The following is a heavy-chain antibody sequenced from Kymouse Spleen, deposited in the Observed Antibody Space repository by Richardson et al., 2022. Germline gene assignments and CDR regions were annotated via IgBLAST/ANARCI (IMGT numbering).Heavy chain of an antibody. Sequence: QLQLQESGPGLVKPSETLSLTCTVSGGSISSSSYYWGWIRQPPGKGLEWIGSIYYSGSTYYNPSLKSRVTISVDTSKNQFSLKLSSVTAADTAVYYCAREYSSSSGGFDPWGQGTLVTVSS. CDR2: IYYSGST. D-gene: IGHD6-6*01. CDR3: AREYSSSSGGFDP. CDR1: GGSISSSSYY. J-gene: IGHJ5*02. V-gene: IGHV4-39*01.